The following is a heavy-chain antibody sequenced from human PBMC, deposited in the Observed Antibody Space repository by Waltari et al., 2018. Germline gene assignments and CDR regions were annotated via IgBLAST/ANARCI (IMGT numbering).Heavy chain of an antibody. CDR3: ARDLGSCVIPQTYYYYYGMDV. CDR1: GYTFTSYA. D-gene: IGHD6-13*01. V-gene: IGHV1-3*05. CDR2: INAGNGNT. Sequence: QVQLVQSGAEEKKPGASVKVSCKASGYTFTSYAMHWVRQAPGHRLEWMGWINAGNGNTKYSQKFQGRVTITRDTSASTAYMELSSLRSEDTAVYYCARDLGSCVIPQTYYYYYGMDVWGQGTTVTVSS. J-gene: IGHJ6*02.